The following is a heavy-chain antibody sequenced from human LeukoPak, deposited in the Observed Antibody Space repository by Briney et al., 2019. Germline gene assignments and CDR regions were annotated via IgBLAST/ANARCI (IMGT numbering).Heavy chain of an antibody. CDR3: ARDSGSSTHDP. J-gene: IGHJ5*02. CDR1: GGSIDNYY. D-gene: IGHD2-2*01. CDR2: IYYSGST. Sequence: SETLSLTCTVSGGSIDNYYWSWIRQPPGKDLEWIGYIYYSGSTNYNPSLKSRVTISVDTSKKQFYLKVISVTAADTAVYYCARDSGSSTHDPWGQGTLVTVSS. V-gene: IGHV4-59*01.